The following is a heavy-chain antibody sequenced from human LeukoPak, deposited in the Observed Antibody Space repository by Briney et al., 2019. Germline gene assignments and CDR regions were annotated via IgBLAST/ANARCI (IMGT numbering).Heavy chain of an antibody. CDR2: IKQDGSEK. CDR1: GFTFSSDW. CDR3: ARAFPDHNDFWSGYYTPLFDY. Sequence: GGSLRLSCAASGFTFSSDWMSWVRQAPGKGLEWVANIKQDGSEKYYVDSVKGRFTISRDNAKNSLYLQMNSLRAEDTAVYYCARAFPDHNDFWSGYYTPLFDYWGQGTLVTVSS. J-gene: IGHJ4*02. V-gene: IGHV3-7*01. D-gene: IGHD3-3*01.